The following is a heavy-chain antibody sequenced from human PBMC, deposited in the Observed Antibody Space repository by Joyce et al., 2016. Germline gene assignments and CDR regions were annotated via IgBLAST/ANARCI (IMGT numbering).Heavy chain of an antibody. Sequence: VQLVQSGAEVKKPGSSVTVSCKASGGTFSNFVFTWVRQAPGQGLEWMGGIIPMFGTAKYAQKFQGRVTITADETTTTAYMELSGLRSEDTAVYYCARYCSSTSCYIQGYYGMDVWGQGTTVTVSS. J-gene: IGHJ6*02. V-gene: IGHV1-69*01. D-gene: IGHD2-2*01. CDR1: GGTFSNFV. CDR2: IIPMFGTA. CDR3: ARYCSSTSCYIQGYYGMDV.